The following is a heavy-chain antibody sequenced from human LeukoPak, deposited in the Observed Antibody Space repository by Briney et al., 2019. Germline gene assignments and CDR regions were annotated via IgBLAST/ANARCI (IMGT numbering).Heavy chain of an antibody. J-gene: IGHJ4*02. Sequence: PGRSLRLSCAASGFTFSSYAMHWVRQAPGKGLEWVAVISYDGSNKYYADSVKGRFTISRDNSKNTLYLQMNSLRAEDTAVYYCARSPTTYCSRTSCYFDYWGQGTLVTVSS. CDR2: ISYDGSNK. D-gene: IGHD2-2*01. CDR1: GFTFSSYA. CDR3: ARSPTTYCSRTSCYFDY. V-gene: IGHV3-30*04.